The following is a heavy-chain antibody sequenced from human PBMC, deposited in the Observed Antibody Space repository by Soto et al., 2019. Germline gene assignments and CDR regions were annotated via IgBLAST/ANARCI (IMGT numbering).Heavy chain of an antibody. CDR2: IHPKDGRT. V-gene: IGHV1-46*01. Sequence: ASVKISCETSGDSFTNYFLHWVRQAPGQGLEWVGIIHPKDGRTSYAQRFQGRVTMTRDASTNSVFLELISLRSEDTAMYYCARALTEFDFWGPGTLVTVSS. CDR3: ARALTEFDF. CDR1: GDSFTNYF. J-gene: IGHJ4*02.